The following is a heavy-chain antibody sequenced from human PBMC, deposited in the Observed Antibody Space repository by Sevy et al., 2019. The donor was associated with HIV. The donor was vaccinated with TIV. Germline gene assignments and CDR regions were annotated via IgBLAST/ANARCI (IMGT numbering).Heavy chain of an antibody. D-gene: IGHD1-1*01. V-gene: IGHV4-59*01. CDR2: IYFTGNT. CDR3: ARDSTTRPRVLDY. J-gene: IGHJ4*02. CDR1: GGSITSYF. Sequence: SETLSLTCSVSGGSITSYFWTWARQSPGKGLEWIGNIYFTGNTDYSPSLKSRVTLSLDTSKSQFSLTLKSETAADTAIYFCARDSTTRPRVLDYWGQGTLVTVSS.